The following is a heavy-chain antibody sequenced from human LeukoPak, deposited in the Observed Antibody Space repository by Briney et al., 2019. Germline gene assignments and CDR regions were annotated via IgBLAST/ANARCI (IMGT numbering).Heavy chain of an antibody. D-gene: IGHD3-22*01. Sequence: ASVKVSCKASGYTFTSYGISWVRQAPGQGLEWMGWISAYNGNTNYAQKLQGRVTMTTDTSTSTAYMELRSLRSDDTAVYYCARGVITMIVVTYLDYWGQGTLVTVSS. CDR2: ISAYNGNT. CDR3: ARGVITMIVVTYLDY. CDR1: GYTFTSYG. J-gene: IGHJ4*02. V-gene: IGHV1-18*01.